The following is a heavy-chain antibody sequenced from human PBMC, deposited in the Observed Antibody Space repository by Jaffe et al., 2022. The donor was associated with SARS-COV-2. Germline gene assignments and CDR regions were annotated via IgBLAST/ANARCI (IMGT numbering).Heavy chain of an antibody. D-gene: IGHD3-22*01. CDR1: EFTFGDYA. CDR3: TRGVRGPDY. CDR2: IANKAYSETT. J-gene: IGHJ4*02. Sequence: EVQLVESGGGLIQPGRSLRLSCKGFEFTFGDYAMSWFRQAPGKGLEWVSFIANKAYSETTEYAASVKGRFTISRDDSKSIAYLQMNSLKTEDTAVYYCTRGVRGPDYWGQGTLVTVSS. V-gene: IGHV3-49*03.